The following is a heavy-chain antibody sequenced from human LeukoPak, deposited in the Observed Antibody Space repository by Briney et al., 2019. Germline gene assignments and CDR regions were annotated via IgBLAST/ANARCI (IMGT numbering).Heavy chain of an antibody. CDR3: AKGYYFDILSGYSSLDS. Sequence: GGSLRLSCAASGFTFSSYWMHWVRQAPGKGLVWVSRINSDGSSIMYADSVKGRFAISRDDSKNTLYLQMNSLRAEDTAAYYCAKGYYFDILSGYSSLDSWGQGTLVTVSS. J-gene: IGHJ4*02. CDR1: GFTFSSYW. V-gene: IGHV3-74*03. CDR2: INSDGSSI. D-gene: IGHD3-9*01.